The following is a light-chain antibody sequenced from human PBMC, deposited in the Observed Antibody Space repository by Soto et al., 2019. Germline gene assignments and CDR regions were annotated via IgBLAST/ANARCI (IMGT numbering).Light chain of an antibody. V-gene: IGKV3-15*01. CDR2: GAS. Sequence: ETVMTQSPATLSVSPGDRATLSCRASQSVTSNLAWFQQKPGQAPRLPIYGASTRATGIPASFSGSGSGTQFTLTISSLQSEDFAVYYCQQYNDWPRTFGQGTKVDIK. J-gene: IGKJ1*01. CDR3: QQYNDWPRT. CDR1: QSVTSN.